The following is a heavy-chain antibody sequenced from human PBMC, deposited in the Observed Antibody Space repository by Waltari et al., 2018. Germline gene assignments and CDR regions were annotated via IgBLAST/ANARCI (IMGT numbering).Heavy chain of an antibody. CDR2: ISSSGKTI. J-gene: IGHJ6*02. Sequence: EVQLVESGGGLVQPGGSRGLSGEASGFTLSGYGRNWARRAQGMGGVSYISSSGKTIYYGDSVNGRFTISRDNAKNLLYLQMNSLRAEDTAVYYCAGGGGYTDYFYYYYGMDVWGQGTTVTVSS. V-gene: IGHV3-48*01. CDR3: AGGGGYTDYFYYYYGMDV. D-gene: IGHD3-22*01. CDR1: GFTLSGYG.